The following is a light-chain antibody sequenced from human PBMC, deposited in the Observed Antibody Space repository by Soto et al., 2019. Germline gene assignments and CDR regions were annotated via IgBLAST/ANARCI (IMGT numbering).Light chain of an antibody. J-gene: IGKJ1*01. CDR2: GAS. CDR1: QDVSSN. V-gene: IGKV3-15*01. CDR3: QQYNNWPPWT. Sequence: ILMTQSPATLSVSPGERATLSCRASQDVSSNLAWYQQKAGQAPRLLIFGASTRATGIPARFSGSGSGTEFTLTISSLQSEDLAVYYCQQYNNWPPWTFGQGTKVEIK.